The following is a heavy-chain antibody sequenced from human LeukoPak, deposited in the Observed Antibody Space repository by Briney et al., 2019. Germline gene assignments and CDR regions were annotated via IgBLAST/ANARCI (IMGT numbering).Heavy chain of an antibody. D-gene: IGHD6-13*01. Sequence: SETLSLTCTVSGGSISSYYWSWIRQPPGEGLEWIGYIYYSGTTNYNPSLKSRVTISVDTSKNQFSLKLSSVTAADTAVYYCARGVYIAAAQYAYWGQGALVTVSS. V-gene: IGHV4-59*01. CDR2: IYYSGTT. J-gene: IGHJ4*02. CDR1: GGSISSYY. CDR3: ARGVYIAAAQYAY.